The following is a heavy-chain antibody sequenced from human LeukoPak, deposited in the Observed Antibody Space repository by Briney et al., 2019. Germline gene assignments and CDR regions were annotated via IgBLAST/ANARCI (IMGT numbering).Heavy chain of an antibody. D-gene: IGHD3-22*01. V-gene: IGHV1-69*13. CDR2: IIPIFGTA. CDR3: ARVYDRGPYYFDY. J-gene: IGHJ4*02. Sequence: SVKVSCKASGGTFSSYAISWVRQAPGQGLEWMGGIIPIFGTANYAQKFQGRVTITADESTSTAYMELSSLRSEDTAVYYCARVYDRGPYYFDYWGQGTLVTVSS. CDR1: GGTFSSYA.